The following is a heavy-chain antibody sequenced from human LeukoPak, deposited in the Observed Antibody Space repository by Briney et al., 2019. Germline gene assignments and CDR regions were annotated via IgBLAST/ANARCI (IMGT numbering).Heavy chain of an antibody. V-gene: IGHV3-23*01. Sequence: GGSLRVSCAASGFTFNIYSTSWVRQAPGKGLEWVSRITSSGDATFYADSVKDRFTISRDNSKNTLYLQMGWLRAEDTAVYYCAKDRPNYHESNGHYYRPNGDYWGQGTLVTVSS. J-gene: IGHJ4*02. CDR2: ITSSGDAT. CDR1: GFTFNIYS. CDR3: AKDRPNYHESNGHYYRPNGDY. D-gene: IGHD3-22*01.